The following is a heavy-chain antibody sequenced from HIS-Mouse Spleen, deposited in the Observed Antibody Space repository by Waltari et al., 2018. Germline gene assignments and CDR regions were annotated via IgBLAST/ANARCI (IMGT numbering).Heavy chain of an antibody. CDR3: AKDKHHAFDY. CDR1: GFTFSRYG. CDR2: ISYDGSNK. V-gene: IGHV3-30*18. Sequence: QVQLVESGGGVVQPGRSLRLSCAASGFTFSRYGMHWVRQAPGKGLDWVTVISYDGSNKYYADSGKGRFTISRDNSKNTLYLQMNSLRAEDTAVYYCAKDKHHAFDYWGQGTLVTVSS. J-gene: IGHJ4*02.